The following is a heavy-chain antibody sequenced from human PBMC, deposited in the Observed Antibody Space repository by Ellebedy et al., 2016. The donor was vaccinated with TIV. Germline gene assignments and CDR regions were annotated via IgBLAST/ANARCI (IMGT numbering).Heavy chain of an antibody. CDR1: GGSFSGYY. CDR3: ARRPRGDFWSGYRSYYYYGMDV. Sequence: SETLSLTXAVYGGSFSGYYWSWIRQPPGKGLEWIGEINHSGSTNYNPSLKSRVTISVDTSKNQFSLKLSSVTAADTAVYYCARRPRGDFWSGYRSYYYYGMDVWGQGTTVTVSS. D-gene: IGHD3-3*01. V-gene: IGHV4-34*01. CDR2: INHSGST. J-gene: IGHJ6*02.